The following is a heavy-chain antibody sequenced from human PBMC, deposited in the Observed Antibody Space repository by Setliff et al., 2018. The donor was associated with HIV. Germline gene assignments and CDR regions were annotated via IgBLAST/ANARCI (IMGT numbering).Heavy chain of an antibody. D-gene: IGHD5-18*01. J-gene: IGHJ4*02. CDR3: AKDKGQRYADY. V-gene: IGHV3-30*02. CDR1: GLTFSNCG. CDR2: IRSDGSNK. Sequence: GGSLRLSCATSGLTFSNCGMHWVRQAPGKGLEWVASIRSDGSNKYYADSVTGRFTISRDDSKNTLYLQMNSLRAEDTAVYYCAKDKGQRYADYWGQGTMVTVSS.